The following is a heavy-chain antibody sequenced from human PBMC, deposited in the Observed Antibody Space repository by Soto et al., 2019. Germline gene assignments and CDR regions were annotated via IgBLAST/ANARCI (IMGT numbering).Heavy chain of an antibody. CDR2: IYYSGST. CDR3: ARDDLGYYDFWSGYHRKSRGMDV. CDR1: GGSVSSGSYY. V-gene: IGHV4-61*01. D-gene: IGHD3-3*01. J-gene: IGHJ6*02. Sequence: SETLSLTCTVSGGSVSSGSYYWSWIRQPPGKGLEWIGYIYYSGSTNYNPSLKSRVTISVDTSKNQFSLKLSSVTAADTAVYYCARDDLGYYDFWSGYHRKSRGMDVWGQGTTVTVSS.